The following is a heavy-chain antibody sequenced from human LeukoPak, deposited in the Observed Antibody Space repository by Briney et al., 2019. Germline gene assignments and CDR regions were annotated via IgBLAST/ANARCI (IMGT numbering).Heavy chain of an antibody. J-gene: IGHJ4*02. D-gene: IGHD3-10*02. CDR3: ARDPSMIGELFDY. V-gene: IGHV1-2*02. CDR2: INPNSGAT. CDR1: GYTFTGYY. Sequence: ASVKVSCKASGYTFTGYYMHWVRQAPGQGLEWMGWINPNSGATNYAQKFQGRVTMTRDTSISTAYMELSRLRSDDTAVYYCARDPSMIGELFDYWGQGTLVTVSS.